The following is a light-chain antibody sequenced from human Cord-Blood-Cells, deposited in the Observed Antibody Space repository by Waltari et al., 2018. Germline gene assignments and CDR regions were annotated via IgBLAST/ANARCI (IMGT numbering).Light chain of an antibody. CDR1: NSGDKS. V-gene: IGLV3-1*01. J-gene: IGLJ2*01. CDR2: QDS. Sequence: SYELTQPPSVSVSPGQTASITCSGENSGDKSACWYQQKPGQSPVLVIYQDSKRPSGIPERFSGSNSGNTATLTISGTQAMDEADYYCQAWDSSTVVFGGGTKLTVL. CDR3: QAWDSSTVV.